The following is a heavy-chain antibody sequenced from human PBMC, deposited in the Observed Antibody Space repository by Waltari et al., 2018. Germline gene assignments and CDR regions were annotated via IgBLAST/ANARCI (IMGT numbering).Heavy chain of an antibody. CDR2: IYSGGSK. J-gene: IGHJ6*02. CDR1: GFTVSSNY. CDR3: ASVTGYYYYYGMDV. D-gene: IGHD1-20*01. Sequence: EVQLVESGGGLIQPGGSLRLSCAASGFTVSSNYMSWVRQAPGKGLEWVSVIYSGGSKYYADSVKGRFTISRDNSKNTLYLQMNSLRAEDTAVYYCASVTGYYYYYGMDVWGQGTTVTVSS. V-gene: IGHV3-53*01.